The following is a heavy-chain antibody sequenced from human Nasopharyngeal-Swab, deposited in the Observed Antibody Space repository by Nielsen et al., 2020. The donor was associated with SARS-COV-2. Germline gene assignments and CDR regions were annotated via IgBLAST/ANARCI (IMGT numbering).Heavy chain of an antibody. J-gene: IGHJ4*02. CDR1: GFTFSSYW. CDR3: ASSKSGSYLRY. V-gene: IGHV3-74*01. Sequence: GESLKISCAASGFTFSSYWMHWVRQAPGKGLVWVSRINSDGSSTSYADPVKGRFTISRDNAKNTLYLQMNSLRAEDTAVYYCASSKSGSYLRYWGQGTLVTVSS. D-gene: IGHD1-26*01. CDR2: INSDGSST.